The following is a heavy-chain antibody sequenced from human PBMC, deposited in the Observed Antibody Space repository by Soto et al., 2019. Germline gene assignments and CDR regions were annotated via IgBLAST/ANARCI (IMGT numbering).Heavy chain of an antibody. V-gene: IGHV1-18*04. CDR2: ISAYNGNT. CDR3: ARQDVVVPRAIPELVP. Sequence: QVQLVQSGAEVKKPGASVKVSCKASGYTFNMYGITWVRQAPGQGLEWMGWISAYNGNTNYAQKLQGRVTMTTDTSTSTAYMELRSLRSDDTAVYYCARQDVVVPRAIPELVPWGQGTLVTVSS. J-gene: IGHJ5*02. D-gene: IGHD2-2*02. CDR1: GYTFNMYG.